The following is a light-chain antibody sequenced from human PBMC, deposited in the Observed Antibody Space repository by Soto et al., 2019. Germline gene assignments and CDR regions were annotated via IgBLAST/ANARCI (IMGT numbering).Light chain of an antibody. CDR2: GTS. J-gene: IGKJ4*01. V-gene: IGKV3-20*01. CDR3: QQYGVSPAT. CDR1: QSVSSNY. Sequence: EIVLTQSPGILSLSPGDGATLSCRASQSVSSNYLAWYQQNTGQAPRLLIYGTSTRASGIPDRFSGSGSGTDFTLTITRLEPEDFAVYFCQQYGVSPATFGGGTKVDIK.